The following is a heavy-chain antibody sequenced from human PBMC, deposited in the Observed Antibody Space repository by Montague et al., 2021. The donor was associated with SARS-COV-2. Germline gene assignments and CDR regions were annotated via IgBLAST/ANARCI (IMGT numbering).Heavy chain of an antibody. Sequence: SETLSLICAVYGGSFSGYYWSWIRQPPGKGLEWIGEINHSGSTNYNPSLKSRVTISVDASKNQFSLKLSSVTAADTAVYYCARARQDVVVPALGIGAYYYYYYMDVWSKGTTVTVSS. V-gene: IGHV4-34*01. J-gene: IGHJ6*03. D-gene: IGHD2-2*01. CDR1: GGSFSGYY. CDR3: ARARQDVVVPALGIGAYYYYYYMDV. CDR2: INHSGST.